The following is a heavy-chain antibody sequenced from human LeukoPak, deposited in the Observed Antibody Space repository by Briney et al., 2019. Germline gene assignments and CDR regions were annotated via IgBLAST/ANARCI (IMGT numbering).Heavy chain of an antibody. CDR1: GGTFSNYG. Sequence: ASVKVSCKAAGGTFSNYGISWVREAPGQALEWIGGIIPIFGTANYAQKFQGRVTITADKSTSTAYMELSSLRSEDTAVYYCARWRWNYDILTGYPNYYMDVWGKGTTVTVSS. J-gene: IGHJ6*03. V-gene: IGHV1-69*06. D-gene: IGHD3-9*01. CDR2: IIPIFGTA. CDR3: ARWRWNYDILTGYPNYYMDV.